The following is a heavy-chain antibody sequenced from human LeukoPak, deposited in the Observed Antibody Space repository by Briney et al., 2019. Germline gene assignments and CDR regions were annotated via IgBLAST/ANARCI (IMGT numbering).Heavy chain of an antibody. Sequence: WVRQPPGKGLEWIGSIYYSGSTYYNPSLKSRVTISVDTSKNQFSLRLSSVTAADTAVYYCGLVRGVHQYYYMDVWGKGTTVTISS. D-gene: IGHD3-10*01. CDR3: GLVRGVHQYYYMDV. J-gene: IGHJ6*03. CDR2: IYYSGST. V-gene: IGHV4-39*01.